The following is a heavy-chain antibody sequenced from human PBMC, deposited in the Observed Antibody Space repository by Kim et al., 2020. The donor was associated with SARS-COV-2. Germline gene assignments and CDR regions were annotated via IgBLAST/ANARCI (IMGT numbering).Heavy chain of an antibody. CDR2: ISYDGSNK. CDR1: GFTFSSYG. J-gene: IGHJ4*02. CDR3: AKDGCDHCSGGTLDY. V-gene: IGHV3-30*18. Sequence: GGSLRLSCAASGFTFSSYGMHWVRQAPGKGLEWVAVISYDGSNKYYADSVKGRFTISRDNSKNTLYLQMNSLRAEDTAVYYCAKDGCDHCSGGTLDYWGQGTLVTVSS. D-gene: IGHD2-15*01.